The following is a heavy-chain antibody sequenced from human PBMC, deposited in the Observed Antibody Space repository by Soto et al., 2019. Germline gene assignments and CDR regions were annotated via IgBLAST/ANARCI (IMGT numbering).Heavy chain of an antibody. CDR2: IYYSGST. CDR1: GGSISSYY. V-gene: IGHV4-59*01. J-gene: IGHJ5*02. D-gene: IGHD6-13*01. Sequence: PSETLSLTCTVSGGSISSYYWSWIWQPPGKGLEWIGYIYYSGSTNYNPSLKSRVTISVDTSKNQFSLKLSSVTAADTAVYYCASSSGWSGRWFDPWAQRTPVPVSS. CDR3: ASSSGWSGRWFDP.